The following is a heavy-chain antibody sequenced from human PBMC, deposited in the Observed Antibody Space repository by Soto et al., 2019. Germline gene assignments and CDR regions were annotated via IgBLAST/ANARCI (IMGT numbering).Heavy chain of an antibody. Sequence: QVQLQESGPGLVKPSQTLSLTCTVYGGSISSGGYYWSWIRQHPGKGLEWIGYIYYSGSTYYNPSLKGRVTISVDTCKHQFSLKLRYVTASDTDVYDCARVRDRYCSGGRCVNWFDHFGQGTLFTVSS. D-gene: IGHD2-15*01. J-gene: IGHJ5*02. CDR1: GGSISSGGYY. CDR2: IYYSGST. V-gene: IGHV4-31*03. CDR3: ARVRDRYCSGGRCVNWFDH.